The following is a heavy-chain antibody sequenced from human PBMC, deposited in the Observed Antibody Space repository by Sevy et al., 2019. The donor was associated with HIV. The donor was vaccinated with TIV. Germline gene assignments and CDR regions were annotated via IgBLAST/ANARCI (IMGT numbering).Heavy chain of an antibody. CDR2: ISSSSDSSRTL. CDR3: ARPDLSGWYFDF. Sequence: GESLKISCVACGFTFSSYSMNWVRQAPGKGLEWVSYISSSSDSSRTLYYADSVKGRFSISRDNAKNSVHLQMTSLRVEDTAVYYCARPDLSGWYFDFWGHGTLVTVSS. J-gene: IGHJ4*01. D-gene: IGHD6-19*01. CDR1: GFTFSSYS. V-gene: IGHV3-48*01.